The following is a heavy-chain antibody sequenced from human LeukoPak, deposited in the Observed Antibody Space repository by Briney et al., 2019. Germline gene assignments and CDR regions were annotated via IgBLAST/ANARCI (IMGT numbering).Heavy chain of an antibody. CDR3: ARGLEGFSGYEAAFDI. CDR2: INWNGGST. Sequence: GGSLRLSCAASGFTFDDYGMSWVRQAPGKGLEWVSGINWNGGSTGYADSVKGRFTISRDNAKNSLYLQMNSLRAEDTALYYCARGLEGFSGYEAAFDIWGQGTMVTVSS. CDR1: GFTFDDYG. V-gene: IGHV3-20*04. D-gene: IGHD5-12*01. J-gene: IGHJ3*02.